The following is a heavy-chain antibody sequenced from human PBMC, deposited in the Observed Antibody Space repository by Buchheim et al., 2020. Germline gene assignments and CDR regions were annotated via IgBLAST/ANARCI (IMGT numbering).Heavy chain of an antibody. Sequence: QVQLVQSGAEVKKPGASMKVSCKASGYTFIGYYIHWVRRAPGQGLEWMGWIGPKTGDTKYAQKFQGRVTMTRDTYINTAYMELSSLTSDDTAVYYCARKMGVYYFDYWGQGTL. CDR2: IGPKTGDT. D-gene: IGHD2-8*02. J-gene: IGHJ4*02. V-gene: IGHV1-2*02. CDR1: GYTFIGYY. CDR3: ARKMGVYYFDY.